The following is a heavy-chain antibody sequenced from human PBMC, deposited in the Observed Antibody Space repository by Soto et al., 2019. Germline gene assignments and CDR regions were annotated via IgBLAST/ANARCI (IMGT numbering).Heavy chain of an antibody. Sequence: PGGSLRLSCAASGFTFSSYSMNWVRQAPGKGLEWVSYISSSSSTIYYADSVKGRFTISRDNAKNSLYLQMNSLRAEDTAVYYCARGAPLSMVRDGPRLCPWGQGTLVPVSS. CDR1: GFTFSSYS. D-gene: IGHD3-10*01. CDR3: ARGAPLSMVRDGPRLCP. CDR2: ISSSSSTI. J-gene: IGHJ5*02. V-gene: IGHV3-48*01.